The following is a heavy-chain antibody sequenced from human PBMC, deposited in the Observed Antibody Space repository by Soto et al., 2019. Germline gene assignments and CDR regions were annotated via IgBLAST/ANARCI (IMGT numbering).Heavy chain of an antibody. D-gene: IGHD6-19*01. CDR1: GFIFSNYY. V-gene: IGHV3-11*01. Sequence: GGSLRLSCTASGFIFSNYYMSWIRQAPGKGLEWVSSISSRDLSIYYADSVKGRFTSFRDNAKNSLFLHMSDLRAADTAVYYCARVSATGWHVNGRDYFDRLRLGTRVAVGS. CDR3: ARVSATGWHVNGRDYFDR. CDR2: ISSRDLSI. J-gene: IGHJ4*02.